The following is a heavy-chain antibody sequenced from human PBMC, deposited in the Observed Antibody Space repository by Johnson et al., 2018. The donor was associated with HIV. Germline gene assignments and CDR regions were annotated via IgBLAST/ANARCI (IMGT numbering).Heavy chain of an antibody. CDR2: IYSGGST. J-gene: IGHJ3*01. CDR1: GFTVSSNE. CDR3: ARDNLRAFDV. Sequence: VQLVESRGVLVQPGGSLRLSCAASGFTVSSNEMSWVRQAPGKGLEWVSFIYSGGSTYYADSVKGRFTISRDNSKNTLFLQMNSLRAEDTAVYYCARDNLRAFDVWGQGTTVTVSS. V-gene: IGHV3-66*01. D-gene: IGHD5/OR15-5a*01.